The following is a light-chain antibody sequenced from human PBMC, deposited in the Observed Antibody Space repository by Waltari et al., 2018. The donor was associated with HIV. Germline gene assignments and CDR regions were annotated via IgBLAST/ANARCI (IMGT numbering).Light chain of an antibody. CDR1: SSKLGTFY. CDR2: ENN. Sequence: QSVLTQPPPVSAAPGQKVTIPCPGSSSKLGTFYLSWYQQLPGTAPKLLIYENNKRPSGIPDRFSGSKSGTSATLGITGLQTGDEANYYCGTWDSSLSAGVVFGGGTKLTVL. J-gene: IGLJ2*01. CDR3: GTWDSSLSAGVV. V-gene: IGLV1-51*02.